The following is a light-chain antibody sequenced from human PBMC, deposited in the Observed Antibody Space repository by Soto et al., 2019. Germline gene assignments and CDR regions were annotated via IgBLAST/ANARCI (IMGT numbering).Light chain of an antibody. CDR3: SSYTRSSSYV. CDR2: DVS. V-gene: IGLV2-14*01. CDR1: SSDVGGYNY. Sequence: QSALTQPASVSGSPGQSITISCTGTSSDVGGYNYVSWYQQQPGKAPKLMIYDVSNRPSGVSNRFSGSKSGNTASLTISGLQAEDEADYYCSSYTRSSSYVFGTGTKLTVL. J-gene: IGLJ1*01.